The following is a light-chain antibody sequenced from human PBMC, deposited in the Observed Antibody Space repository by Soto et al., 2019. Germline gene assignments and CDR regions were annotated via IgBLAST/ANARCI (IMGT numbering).Light chain of an antibody. CDR2: AAS. CDR1: QSIRKY. J-gene: IGKJ1*01. CDR3: QQTYIVHAT. V-gene: IGKV1-39*01. Sequence: DIQMTQSPSSLSASLGDRVTITCRTTQSIRKYLNWYQQKPGKAPKLLIYAASGLQSGVPSRFSASGSGTDFTLTISSLQPEDFAAYYCQQTYIVHATFGQGTKVE.